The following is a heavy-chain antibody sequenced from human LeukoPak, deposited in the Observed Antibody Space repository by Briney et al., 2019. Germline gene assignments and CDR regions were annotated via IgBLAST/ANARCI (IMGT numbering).Heavy chain of an antibody. CDR3: AARRRDWFDP. CDR1: GGSISSGDYY. Sequence: SETLSLTCTVSGGSISSGDYYWSWIHQPPGKGLEWIGYIYYSGSTYYNPSLKSRVTISVDTSKNQFSLKLSSVTAADTAVYYCAARRRDWFDPWGQGTLVTVSS. J-gene: IGHJ5*02. CDR2: IYYSGST. V-gene: IGHV4-30-4*01.